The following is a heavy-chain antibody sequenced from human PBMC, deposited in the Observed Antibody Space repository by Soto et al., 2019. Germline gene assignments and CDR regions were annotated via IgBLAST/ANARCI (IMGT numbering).Heavy chain of an antibody. D-gene: IGHD3-10*01. CDR1: GGSCGGYY. Sequence: SETLSLTCAVYGGSCGGYYWTWIRQHPGTGLEWIGEINHSGSTNYNPSLKSRVTISVDTSKNQFSLKLSSVTAADTAVYYCARVGVLWFGELHYYYYYGMDVWGQGTTVTVSS. CDR3: ARVGVLWFGELHYYYYYGMDV. J-gene: IGHJ6*02. CDR2: INHSGST. V-gene: IGHV4-34*01.